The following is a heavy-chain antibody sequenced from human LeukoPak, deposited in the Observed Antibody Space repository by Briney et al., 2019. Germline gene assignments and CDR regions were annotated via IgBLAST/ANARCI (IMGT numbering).Heavy chain of an antibody. Sequence: GGSLRLSCAASVFTFSSYSMNWVRQAPGKGLEWVSSISSSSSYIYYADSVKGRFTISRDNAKNSLYLQMNSLRAEDTAVYYCARESAYCGGDCSDYWGQGTLVTVSS. D-gene: IGHD2-21*02. J-gene: IGHJ4*02. CDR3: ARESAYCGGDCSDY. V-gene: IGHV3-21*01. CDR1: VFTFSSYS. CDR2: ISSSSSYI.